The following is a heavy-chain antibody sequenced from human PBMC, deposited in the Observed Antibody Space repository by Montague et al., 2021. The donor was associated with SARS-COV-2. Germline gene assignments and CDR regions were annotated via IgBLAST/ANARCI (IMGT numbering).Heavy chain of an antibody. D-gene: IGHD3-22*01. CDR3: ARGGNLWDSSGYYREGYFYGMDV. J-gene: IGHJ6*02. CDR2: ISSSSTTI. Sequence: SLRLSCAASGFTFSSYSMNWVRQAPGKGLEWVSYISSSSTTIYYADSVKGRFTISRDNAKNSLYLQVNSLRAEDTVVCYCARGGNLWDSSGYYREGYFYGMDVWGQGTTVTVSS. V-gene: IGHV3-48*04. CDR1: GFTFSSYS.